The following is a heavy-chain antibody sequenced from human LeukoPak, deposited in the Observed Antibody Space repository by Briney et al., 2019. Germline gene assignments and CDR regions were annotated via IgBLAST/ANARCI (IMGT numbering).Heavy chain of an antibody. D-gene: IGHD6-13*01. CDR1: GGSISSGDYY. CDR2: IYYSGST. V-gene: IGHV4-30-4*08. CDR3: ARGEQQLVPSWFDP. J-gene: IGHJ5*02. Sequence: PSQTLSLTCTVSGGSISSGDYYWRWIRQPPGKGLEWIGYIYYSGSTYYNPSLKSRVTISVDTSKNQFSLKLSSVTAADTAVYYCARGEQQLVPSWFDPWGQGTLVTVSS.